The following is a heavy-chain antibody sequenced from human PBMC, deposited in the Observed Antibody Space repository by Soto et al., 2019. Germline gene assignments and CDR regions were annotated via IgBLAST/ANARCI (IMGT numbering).Heavy chain of an antibody. J-gene: IGHJ4*02. CDR3: ARVRAAAGRGAFDY. CDR2: IKQDGSEK. Sequence: EVQLVESGGGLVQPGGSLRLSCAASGFTFSSYWMSWVRQAPGKGLEWGANIKQDGSEKYYVDSVKGRFSISRDNAKNSLYLQMNSLRAEDTAVYYCARVRAAAGRGAFDYWGQGTLVTVSS. V-gene: IGHV3-7*05. D-gene: IGHD6-13*01. CDR1: GFTFSSYW.